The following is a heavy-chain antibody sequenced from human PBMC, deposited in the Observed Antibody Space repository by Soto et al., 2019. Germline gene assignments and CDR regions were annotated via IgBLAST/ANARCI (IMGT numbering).Heavy chain of an antibody. J-gene: IGHJ4*02. V-gene: IGHV4-61*01. CDR2: IYYSGST. D-gene: IGHD3-16*01. Sequence: SETLSLTCTVSGGSVSSGSYYWSWIRQPPGKGLEWIGYIYYSGSTNYNPSLKSRVTISIDTSKNQFSLKLSSVTAADTAVYYCARGTGDFTRRLDYWGQGTLVTVSS. CDR1: GGSVSSGSYY. CDR3: ARGTGDFTRRLDY.